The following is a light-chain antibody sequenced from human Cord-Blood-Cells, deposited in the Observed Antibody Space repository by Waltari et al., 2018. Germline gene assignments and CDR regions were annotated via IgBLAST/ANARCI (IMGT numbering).Light chain of an antibody. Sequence: DIQMTQSPSSLSASVGDRVTITCRASQSISSHLNWYQQKPGKAPKLLIYAASSLQSGVPSRFSGSGSGTEFTLTISSLQPEDFATYYCQQSYSTLYTFGQGTKLEIK. CDR2: AAS. J-gene: IGKJ2*01. CDR1: QSISSH. CDR3: QQSYSTLYT. V-gene: IGKV1-39*01.